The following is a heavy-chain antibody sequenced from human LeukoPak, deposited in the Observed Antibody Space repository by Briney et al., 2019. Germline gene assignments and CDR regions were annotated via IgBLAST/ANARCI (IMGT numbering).Heavy chain of an antibody. V-gene: IGHV3-23*01. CDR1: GFTFSSYA. D-gene: IGHD5-12*01. CDR2: VSGSGCNT. J-gene: IGHJ3*02. Sequence: PGGSLRLSCAASGFTFSSYAMSWVRQAPGKGLEWVSTVSGSGCNTYYADSVKGRFTISKDNSKNTLYLQMDSLRVEDTAVYYCAKDRRGYSGQIDIWGQGTMVTVS. CDR3: AKDRRGYSGQIDI.